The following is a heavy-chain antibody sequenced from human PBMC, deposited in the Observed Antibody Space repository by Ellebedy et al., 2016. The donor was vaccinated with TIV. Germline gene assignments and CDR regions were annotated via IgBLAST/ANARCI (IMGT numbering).Heavy chain of an antibody. D-gene: IGHD2-2*02. CDR1: GFTFSSYA. J-gene: IGHJ4*02. V-gene: IGHV3-30-3*01. Sequence: GGSLRLXXAASGFTFSSYAMHWVRQAPGKGLEWVAVISYDGSNKYYADSVKGRFTISRDNAKNSLYLQMNSLRAEDTAVYYCARGGGYCSSTSCYKEDDYFDYWGQGTLVTVSS. CDR3: ARGGGYCSSTSCYKEDDYFDY. CDR2: ISYDGSNK.